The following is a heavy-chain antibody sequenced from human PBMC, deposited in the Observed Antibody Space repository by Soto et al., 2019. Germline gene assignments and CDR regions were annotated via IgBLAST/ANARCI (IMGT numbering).Heavy chain of an antibody. Sequence: SETLSLTCAVSGYSISSGYYWGWIRQPPGKGLEWIGSIYHSGSTYYNPSLKSRVTISVDASKNQFSLKLSYVTAADTAVYYCASGLGAAGGNWFDPWGQGTLATVSS. V-gene: IGHV4-38-2*01. CDR1: GYSISSGYY. CDR3: ASGLGAAGGNWFDP. J-gene: IGHJ5*02. CDR2: IYHSGST. D-gene: IGHD6-13*01.